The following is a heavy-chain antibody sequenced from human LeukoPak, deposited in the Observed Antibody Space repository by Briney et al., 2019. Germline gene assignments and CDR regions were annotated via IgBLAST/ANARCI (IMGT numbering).Heavy chain of an antibody. CDR1: GFTFSSYG. J-gene: IGHJ4*02. CDR3: AKDGDTQRGFDY. Sequence: GGSLRLSCAASGFTFSSYGIHWVRQAPGKGLEWVAVISYDGSNEYYADSVKGRFTISRDDSKNTLCLQMNSLRAEDTAVYFCAKDGDTQRGFDYWGQGTLVTVSS. V-gene: IGHV3-30*18. D-gene: IGHD2-2*01. CDR2: ISYDGSNE.